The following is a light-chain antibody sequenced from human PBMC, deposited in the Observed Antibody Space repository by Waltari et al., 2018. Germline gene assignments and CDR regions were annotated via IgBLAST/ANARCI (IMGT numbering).Light chain of an antibody. V-gene: IGLV1-51*01. CDR3: GTWDSSLSVVI. J-gene: IGLJ2*01. Sequence: QSVLTQPPSVSAAPGQKVTISCPGSGSTVGQNYVAWYQQFPGKAPRTLIFDNDQRPSGIPARFSASKSGGSATLAITGLQPGDEADYYCGTWDSSLSVVILGGGTKLTVL. CDR2: DND. CDR1: GSTVGQNY.